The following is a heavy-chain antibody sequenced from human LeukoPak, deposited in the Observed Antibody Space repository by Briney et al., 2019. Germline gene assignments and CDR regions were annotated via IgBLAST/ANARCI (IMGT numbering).Heavy chain of an antibody. Sequence: QPGGSLRLSCAASGFTFSSYAMSWVRQAPGKGLEWVSSISSGGGATDSADSVKGRFTISRDNSKNTLFLQMNSLRVEDTAVYFCAKDRDETVSHPYFQDWGQGTLVTVSS. V-gene: IGHV3-23*01. CDR2: ISSGGGAT. D-gene: IGHD5/OR15-5a*01. CDR3: AKDRDETVSHPYFQD. J-gene: IGHJ1*01. CDR1: GFTFSSYA.